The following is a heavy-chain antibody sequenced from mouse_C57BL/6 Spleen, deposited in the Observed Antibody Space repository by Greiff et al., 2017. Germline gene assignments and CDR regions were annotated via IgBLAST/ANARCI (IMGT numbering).Heavy chain of an antibody. CDR3: ARQRGATVGARAMDY. V-gene: IGHV5-6*01. D-gene: IGHD1-1*01. Sequence: EVQLVESGGDLVKPGGSLKLSCAASGFTFSSYGMSWVRQTPDKRLEWVATISSGGSYTYYPDSVKGRFTISRDNAKNTLYLQMSSLKSEDTAMYYCARQRGATVGARAMDYWGQGTSVTVSS. J-gene: IGHJ4*01. CDR2: ISSGGSYT. CDR1: GFTFSSYG.